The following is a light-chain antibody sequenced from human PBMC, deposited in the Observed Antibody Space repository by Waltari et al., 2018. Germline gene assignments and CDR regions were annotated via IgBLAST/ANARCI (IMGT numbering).Light chain of an antibody. V-gene: IGLV1-47*01. CDR1: SPNIGSNS. J-gene: IGLJ2*01. CDR3: AVWDDNLYGVV. Sequence: QSVLTQPPSASGAPGQGVTISCSGSSPNIGSNSVYWYQQFPGTAPRLLIYRNFQGPSGVHERFSGSKSGTSASLAISGLRSEDEADYYCAVWDDNLYGVVFGGGTKLTVL. CDR2: RNF.